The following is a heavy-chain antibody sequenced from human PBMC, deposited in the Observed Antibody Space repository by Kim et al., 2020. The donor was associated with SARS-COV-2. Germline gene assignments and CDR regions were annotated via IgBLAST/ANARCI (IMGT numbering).Heavy chain of an antibody. Sequence: GGSLRLSCAASGFTFSGSAMHWVRQASGKGLEWVGSIRSKANSYATAYAASVKGRFTISRDDSKNTAYLQMNSLKTEDTAVYYCTRHSDCSGGSCYPRSWDYYYYGMDVWGQGTTVTVSS. D-gene: IGHD2-15*01. J-gene: IGHJ6*02. CDR2: IRSKANSYAT. CDR1: GFTFSGSA. CDR3: TRHSDCSGGSCYPRSWDYYYYGMDV. V-gene: IGHV3-73*01.